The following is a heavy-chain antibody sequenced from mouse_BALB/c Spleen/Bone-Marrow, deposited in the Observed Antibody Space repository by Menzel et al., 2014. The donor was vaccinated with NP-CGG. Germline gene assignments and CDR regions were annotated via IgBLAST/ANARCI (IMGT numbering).Heavy chain of an antibody. CDR1: GYSITSGYS. CDR2: IHNSGVT. V-gene: IGHV3-1*02. D-gene: IGHD1-1*01. J-gene: IGHJ2*01. Sequence: EVKLVESGPDLVKPSQSLSLTCTVTGYSITSGYSWHWIRQFPGNKLEWMAYIHNSGVTNFNPSLKSRISISRDTSKNQFFLQLNSVTTEDTATYYCARLDGSKGFDYWGQGTTLTVSS. CDR3: ARLDGSKGFDY.